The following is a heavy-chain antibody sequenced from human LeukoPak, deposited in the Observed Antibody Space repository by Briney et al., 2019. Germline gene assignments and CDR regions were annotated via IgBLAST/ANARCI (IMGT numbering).Heavy chain of an antibody. D-gene: IGHD1-20*01. V-gene: IGHV1-2*02. CDR3: ARDYNWT. CDR1: GYTFTRHY. CDR2: SNPYNGGT. Sequence: ASVKVSCEASGYTFTRHYIHWVRQAPGQGLEWMGWSNPYNGGTNYLQKFRGRVTLTRDTSISTAYMEVTRLTSDDTAVYYCARDYNWTWGQGTLVTVSS. J-gene: IGHJ5*02.